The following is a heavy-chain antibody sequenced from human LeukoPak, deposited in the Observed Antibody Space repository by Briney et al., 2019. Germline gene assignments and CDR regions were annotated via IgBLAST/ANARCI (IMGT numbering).Heavy chain of an antibody. Sequence: PGGSLRLSCAASGFTFSGHGMHWGRQAPGKGLEWVAVISYDGSNKYADSVKGRFTISRDISKNTLYLQMNSLRAEDTAVYYCAKGLAYYDSGESYYYGMDVWGQGTTVTVSS. D-gene: IGHD3-10*01. CDR2: ISYDGSNK. V-gene: IGHV3-30*18. CDR1: GFTFSGHG. J-gene: IGHJ6*02. CDR3: AKGLAYYDSGESYYYGMDV.